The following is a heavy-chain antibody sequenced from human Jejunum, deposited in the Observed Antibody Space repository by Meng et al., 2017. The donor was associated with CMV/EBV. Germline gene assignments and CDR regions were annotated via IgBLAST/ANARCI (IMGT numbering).Heavy chain of an antibody. V-gene: IGHV3-23*01. Sequence: GFNLKAYGMSWVRQAPGRGLEWVAGFGGVGGATFYADSVEGRFSVSRDNSMNVLYLQMNSLGAEDTAVYYCAKDGSRSSSWQRFDSWGPGTLVTVSS. CDR2: FGGVGGAT. CDR1: GFNLKAYG. D-gene: IGHD6-13*01. J-gene: IGHJ4*02. CDR3: AKDGSRSSSWQRFDS.